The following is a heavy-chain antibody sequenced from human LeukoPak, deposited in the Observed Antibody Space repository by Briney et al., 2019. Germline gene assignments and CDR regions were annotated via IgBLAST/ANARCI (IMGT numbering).Heavy chain of an antibody. D-gene: IGHD1-14*01. CDR2: INHSGST. CDR1: GGSFSAYY. CDR3: AKAPARYEVCCHYMDV. Sequence: SETLSLTCAVYGGSFSAYYWSWIRQPPGKGLEWIGEINHSGSTNYNPSLKSRVVISVDTSKNQFSLNMNSVTAADTAVYHCAKAPARYEVCCHYMDVWGEGTTITVSS. V-gene: IGHV4-34*01. J-gene: IGHJ6*03.